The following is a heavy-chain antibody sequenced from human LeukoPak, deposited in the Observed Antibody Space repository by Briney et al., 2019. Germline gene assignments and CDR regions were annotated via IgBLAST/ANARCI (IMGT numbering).Heavy chain of an antibody. CDR2: FDPEDGET. J-gene: IGHJ5*02. D-gene: IGHD2-15*01. Sequence: GASVTVSFKVSGYTLTELSMHWVRQAPGKGLEWMGGFDPEDGETIYAQKFQGRVTVTEDTSTDTAYMELSSLRSEDTAVYYCATKGSMYCSGGSCFWSWGQGTPVTVSS. V-gene: IGHV1-24*01. CDR1: GYTLTELS. CDR3: ATKGSMYCSGGSCFWS.